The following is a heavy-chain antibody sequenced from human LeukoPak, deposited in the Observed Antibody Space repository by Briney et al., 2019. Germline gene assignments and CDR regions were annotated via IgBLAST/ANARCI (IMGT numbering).Heavy chain of an antibody. Sequence: GGSLRLSCAASGFTFSSYEMNWVRQAPGKGLEWVAFIRYDGSNKYYADSVKGRFTISRDNSKNTLYLQMNSLGPEDTAVYYCAKGGEWEPPDYWGQGTLVTVSS. D-gene: IGHD1-26*01. CDR2: IRYDGSNK. CDR1: GFTFSSYE. J-gene: IGHJ4*02. CDR3: AKGGEWEPPDY. V-gene: IGHV3-30*02.